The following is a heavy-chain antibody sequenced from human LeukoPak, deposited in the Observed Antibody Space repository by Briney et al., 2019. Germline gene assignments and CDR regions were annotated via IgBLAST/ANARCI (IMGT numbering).Heavy chain of an antibody. D-gene: IGHD4-23*01. CDR1: GFTFSSYS. CDR2: ISSSSSYI. Sequence: PGGSLRLSCAASGFTFSSYSMNWVRQAPGKGLEWVSSISSSSSYIYYADSVKGRFTISRDNAKNSLFLQMNSLRAEDTAVYYCARDYGGSSPFDYWGRGTLVTVSS. CDR3: ARDYGGSSPFDY. J-gene: IGHJ4*02. V-gene: IGHV3-21*01.